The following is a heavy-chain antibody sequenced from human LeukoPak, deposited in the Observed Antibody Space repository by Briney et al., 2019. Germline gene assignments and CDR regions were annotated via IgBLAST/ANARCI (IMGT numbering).Heavy chain of an antibody. J-gene: IGHJ4*02. Sequence: GGSLRLSCAASGFSVSSTYMSWVRQAPGKGLEWVSGISPSFGEIHYADSVKGRFTIASDNSKNTQYLQMTSLGAEDTAVYYCAKRIRDGYNTPIDHWGQGTLVTVSS. CDR1: GFSVSSTY. V-gene: IGHV3-23*01. CDR3: AKRIRDGYNTPIDH. CDR2: ISPSFGEI. D-gene: IGHD5-24*01.